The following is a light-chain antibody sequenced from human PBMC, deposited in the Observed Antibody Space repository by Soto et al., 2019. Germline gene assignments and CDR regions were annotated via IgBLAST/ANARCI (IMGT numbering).Light chain of an antibody. CDR3: MQALQSPIT. CDR2: LGS. J-gene: IGKJ5*01. CDR1: QSLLHSNGYNY. V-gene: IGKV2-28*01. Sequence: DIVMTQSPLSLPVTPGEPASISCRSSQSLLHSNGYNYLDWYLQKPGQSPQLLIYLGSNRASGVPGRFSGTGSGTDLTLKISRVEAEDVGVYYCMQALQSPITFGQGTRLEIK.